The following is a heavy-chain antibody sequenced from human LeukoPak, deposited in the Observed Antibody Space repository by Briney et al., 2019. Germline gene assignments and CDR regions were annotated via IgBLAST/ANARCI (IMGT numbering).Heavy chain of an antibody. J-gene: IGHJ4*02. CDR2: ISSSSSTI. CDR3: ASLPLYYYGSGSYSRY. CDR1: GFTFSSYS. Sequence: GGSLRLSCAASGFTFSSYSMNWVRQAPGKGLEWVSYISSSSSTIYYADSVKGRFTISRDNAKNSLYLQMNSLRAEDTAVYYCASLPLYYYGSGSYSRYWGREPWSPSPQ. D-gene: IGHD3-10*01. V-gene: IGHV3-48*01.